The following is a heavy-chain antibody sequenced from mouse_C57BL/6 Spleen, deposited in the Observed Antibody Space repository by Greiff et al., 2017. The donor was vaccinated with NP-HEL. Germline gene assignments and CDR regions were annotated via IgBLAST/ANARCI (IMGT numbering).Heavy chain of an antibody. CDR3: ARGNYYDYDDGDY. V-gene: IGHV1-64*01. CDR1: GYTFTSYC. Sequence: QVQLQQPGAELVKPGASVKLSCKASGYTFTSYCMHWVKQRPGQGLEWIGMIHPNSGSTNYNEKFKSKATLTVDKSSSTAYMHLSSLTSEDSAVYYCARGNYYDYDDGDYWGKGTTLTVSS. J-gene: IGHJ2*01. D-gene: IGHD2-4*01. CDR2: IHPNSGST.